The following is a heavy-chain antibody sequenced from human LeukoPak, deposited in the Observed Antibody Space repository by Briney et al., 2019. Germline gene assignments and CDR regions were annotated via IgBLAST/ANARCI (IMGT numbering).Heavy chain of an antibody. CDR3: ARDDYYDSSGYDY. J-gene: IGHJ4*02. D-gene: IGHD3-22*01. CDR1: GFTFSSYS. CDR2: ISSSSSTI. V-gene: IGHV3-48*04. Sequence: GGSLRLSCAASGFTFSSYSMNWVRQAPGKGLEWVSYISSSSSTIYYADSVKGRFTISRDNAKNSLYLQMNSLRAEDTAVYYCARDDYYDSSGYDYWGQETLVTVSS.